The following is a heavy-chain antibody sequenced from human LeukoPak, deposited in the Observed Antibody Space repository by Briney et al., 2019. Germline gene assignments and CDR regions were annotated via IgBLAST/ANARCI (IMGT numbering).Heavy chain of an antibody. V-gene: IGHV3-48*04. D-gene: IGHD3-16*01. CDR3: AKGDKMLTWRRTYNRFDP. J-gene: IGHJ5*02. CDR2: ISPSGDVT. Sequence: GGSLRLSCEASGLTIRSYGMNWVRQASGKGLEWISYISPSGDVTYYAESVKGRFTISRDNAKNSLYLQMNSLRAEDTAVYFCAKGDKMLTWRRTYNRFDPWGQGTLVTVSS. CDR1: GLTIRSYG.